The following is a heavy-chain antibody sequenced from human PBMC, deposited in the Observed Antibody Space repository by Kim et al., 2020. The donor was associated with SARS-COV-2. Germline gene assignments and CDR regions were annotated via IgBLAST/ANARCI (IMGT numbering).Heavy chain of an antibody. Sequence: SETLSLTCTVSGGSISSGSYYWSWIRQPAGKGLEWIGRIYTSGSTNYNPSLKSRVTISVDTSKNQFSLKLSSVTAADTAVYYCARVGWYPPFGMDVWGSGTTVTVSS. CDR1: GGSISSGSYY. CDR3: ARVGWYPPFGMDV. CDR2: IYTSGST. D-gene: IGHD6-19*01. V-gene: IGHV4-61*02. J-gene: IGHJ6*04.